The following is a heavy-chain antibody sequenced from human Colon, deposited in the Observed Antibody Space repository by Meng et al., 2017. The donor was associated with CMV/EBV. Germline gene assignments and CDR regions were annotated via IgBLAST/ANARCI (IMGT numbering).Heavy chain of an antibody. D-gene: IGHD1-1*01. CDR2: IHPNTGAT. Sequence: ASVKVSCKASGFNLIDHFMHWVRQAPGQQGLEWMGWIHPNTGATHYAQKFQGRVTLTRDTSISTVFMELSSLTSDDTAVYYCARDYNFGPDYWGHGTLVTVSS. J-gene: IGHJ4*01. CDR3: ARDYNFGPDY. CDR1: GFNLIDHF. V-gene: IGHV1-2*02.